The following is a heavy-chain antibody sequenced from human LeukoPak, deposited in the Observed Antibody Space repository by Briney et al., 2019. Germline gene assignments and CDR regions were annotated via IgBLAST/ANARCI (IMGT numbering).Heavy chain of an antibody. CDR2: INHSGST. V-gene: IGHV4-38-2*02. CDR1: GYSISSGYY. J-gene: IGHJ4*02. D-gene: IGHD2-15*01. Sequence: SETLSLTCTVSGYSISSGYYWGWIRQPPGKGLEWIGEINHSGSTNYNPSLKSRVTISVDTSKNQFSLKLSSVTAADTAVYYCARGLGGRRDYWGQGTLVTVSS. CDR3: ARGLGGRRDY.